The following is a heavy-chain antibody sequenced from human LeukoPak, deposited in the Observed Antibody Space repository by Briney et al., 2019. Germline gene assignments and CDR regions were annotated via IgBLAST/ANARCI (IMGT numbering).Heavy chain of an antibody. CDR2: INHSGST. J-gene: IGHJ4*02. D-gene: IGHD4-23*01. V-gene: IGHV4-34*01. Sequence: PSETLSLTCAVYGGSFSGYYWSWIRQPPGKGLEWIGEINHSGSTNYNPSLKSRVTISVDTSKSQFSLKLSSVTAADTAVYYCARSLYGGNPAAYWGQGTLVTVSS. CDR3: ARSLYGGNPAAY. CDR1: GGSFSGYY.